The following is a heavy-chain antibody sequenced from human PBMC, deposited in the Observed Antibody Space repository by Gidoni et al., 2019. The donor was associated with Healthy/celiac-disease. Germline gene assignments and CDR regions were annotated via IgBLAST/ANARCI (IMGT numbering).Heavy chain of an antibody. D-gene: IGHD3-3*02. V-gene: IGHV1-69*01. CDR2: IIPIFGTA. CDR3: ARVPEGISGDAFDI. J-gene: IGHJ3*02. CDR1: GGTFSSYA. Sequence: QVQLLQSGAGVKKPGSAVTVSCKASGGTFSSYAISWVRQAPGQGLEWLGGIIPIFGTANYGQKFQGRVTITADESTSTAYMELSSLRSEDTAVYYCARVPEGISGDAFDIWGQGTMVTVSS.